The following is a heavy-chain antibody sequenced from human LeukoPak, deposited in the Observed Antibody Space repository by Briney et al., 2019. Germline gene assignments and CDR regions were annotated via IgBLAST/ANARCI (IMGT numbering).Heavy chain of an antibody. CDR1: GFILSSNY. CDR3: ASRDKGYYYGMDV. Sequence: PGGPVRLSCAASGFILSSNYMSGVRQARGKGLEWVSLLYSGGSTYYADSVKGRFSISRDNSKNTLYLQMNSLRAEDTAVYYCASRDKGYYYGMDVWGQGTTVTVSS. V-gene: IGHV3-66*01. J-gene: IGHJ6*02. CDR2: LYSGGST. D-gene: IGHD5-24*01.